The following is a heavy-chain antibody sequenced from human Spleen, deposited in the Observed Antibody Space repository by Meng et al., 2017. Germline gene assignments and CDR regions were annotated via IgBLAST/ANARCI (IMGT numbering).Heavy chain of an antibody. D-gene: IGHD3-22*01. V-gene: IGHV3-21*01. CDR2: ISSSSTYI. Sequence: GESLKISCAASGFTFSNSAMSWVRQAPGKGLEWVSYISSSSTYIYYADSVKGRFTISRDNAKNSLYLQMDSLRAEDTAVYYCASPVYDSSGFSVYYYYDMDVWGQGTTVTVSS. J-gene: IGHJ6*02. CDR1: GFTFSNSA. CDR3: ASPVYDSSGFSVYYYYDMDV.